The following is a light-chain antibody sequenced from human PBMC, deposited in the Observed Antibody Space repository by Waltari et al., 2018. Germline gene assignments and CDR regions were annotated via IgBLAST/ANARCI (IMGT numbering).Light chain of an antibody. V-gene: IGKV1-39*01. CDR2: STS. Sequence: DIQMTQSPSSLSASVGDRVTITCRASQSITTYLNWYQQKPGKAPNLLIYSTSNLESGDPSRFSGSRSWTDFTLTISSLQPEEFATYYCQQSYSISWTFGQGTKVEIK. J-gene: IGKJ1*01. CDR1: QSITTY. CDR3: QQSYSISWT.